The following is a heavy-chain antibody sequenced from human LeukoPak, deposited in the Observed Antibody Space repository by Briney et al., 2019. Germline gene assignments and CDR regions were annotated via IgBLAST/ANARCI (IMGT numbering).Heavy chain of an antibody. V-gene: IGHV4-59*08. Sequence: SETLSLTCTVSGGSISSYYWSWIRQPPGKGLEWIGYICYSGSTNYNPSLKSRVTISLDTPKKHFSLKLTSVTASDSAVYYCASSNWLRDANFDSWGQGTLVTVSS. CDR1: GGSISSYY. CDR2: ICYSGST. CDR3: ASSNWLRDANFDS. D-gene: IGHD6-13*01. J-gene: IGHJ4*02.